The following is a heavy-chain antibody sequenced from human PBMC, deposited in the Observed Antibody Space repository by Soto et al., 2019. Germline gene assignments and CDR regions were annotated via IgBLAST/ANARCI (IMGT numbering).Heavy chain of an antibody. CDR2: IYPGDSDT. CDR1: GYSFTPYW. Sequence: EVHLVQSGAEVKKTGESLKISCQGSGYSFTPYWIGWVRQMPGKGLEWMGIIYPGDSDTRYSPSFQGQVTISADKSINTAYLQWSSLKASDTAIYYCATGGYCSGTRCYNFFDYWGQGTLVTVSS. D-gene: IGHD2-2*02. J-gene: IGHJ4*02. V-gene: IGHV5-51*01. CDR3: ATGGYCSGTRCYNFFDY.